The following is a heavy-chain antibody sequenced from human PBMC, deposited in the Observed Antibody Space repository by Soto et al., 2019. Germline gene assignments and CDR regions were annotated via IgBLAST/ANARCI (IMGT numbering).Heavy chain of an antibody. CDR3: VADLPNDNYPFVD. V-gene: IGHV3-15*01. CDR2: IKSKVDGGTT. D-gene: IGHD2-8*01. J-gene: IGHJ4*01. CDR1: GFTFSGAW. Sequence: GGYLSLSCAASGFTFSGAWMVWVHHTPGKGLEWVGLIKSKVDGGTTHYAAPVEGRFIISRDASQSTLSLQMNSLKVEDTAVYYCVADLPNDNYPFVDWGHGTLVNVAS.